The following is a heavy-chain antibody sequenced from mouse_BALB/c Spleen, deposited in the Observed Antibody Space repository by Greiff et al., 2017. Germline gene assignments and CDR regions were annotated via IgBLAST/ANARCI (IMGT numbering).Heavy chain of an antibody. Sequence: DVQLVESGGGLVQPGGSLKLSCAASGFTFSSYTMSWVRQTPEKRLEWVAYISNGGGSTYYPDTVKGRFTISRDNAKNTLYLQMSSLKSEDTAMYYCARHGNYWFAYWGQGTLVTVSA. J-gene: IGHJ3*01. CDR2: ISNGGGST. CDR1: GFTFSSYT. CDR3: ARHGNYWFAY. V-gene: IGHV5-12-2*01. D-gene: IGHD2-1*01.